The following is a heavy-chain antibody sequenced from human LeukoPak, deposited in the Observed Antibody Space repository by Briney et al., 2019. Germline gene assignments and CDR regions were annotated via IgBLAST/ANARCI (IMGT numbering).Heavy chain of an antibody. CDR2: INHSGST. V-gene: IGHV4-34*01. CDR3: ARRARQRAFDI. D-gene: IGHD6-6*01. CDR1: GGSFSGYY. J-gene: IGHJ3*02. Sequence: SETLSLTCAVYGGSFSGYYCSWIRQPPGKGLEWIGEINHSGSTNYNPSLKSRVTISVDTSKNQFSLKLSSVTAADTAVYYCARRARQRAFDIWGQGTMVTVSS.